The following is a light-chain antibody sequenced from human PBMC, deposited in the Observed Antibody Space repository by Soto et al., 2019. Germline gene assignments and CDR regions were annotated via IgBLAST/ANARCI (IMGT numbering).Light chain of an antibody. CDR3: QQYNDWPLT. Sequence: EILVTQSPVTLSVSPGERVTLFCRASQSVSSNLAWYQQKPGQAPSLLIYGAFTRATGIPARFSGTGSGTEFTLTISSLQSEDLALYYCQQYNDWPLTFGQGTKVDI. CDR2: GAF. V-gene: IGKV3-15*01. J-gene: IGKJ1*01. CDR1: QSVSSN.